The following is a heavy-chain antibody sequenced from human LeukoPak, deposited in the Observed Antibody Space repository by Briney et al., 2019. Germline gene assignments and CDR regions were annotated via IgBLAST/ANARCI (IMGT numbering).Heavy chain of an antibody. V-gene: IGHV3-23*01. Sequence: GGSPRLSSVQPVFSFTNSDTSSVRQAPGKGLEWVSSISDSGGSTYYADSVKGRFTISRDNSKNTLYLQMANLRAADTAVYYCAKDLSRAVAADWFDPWDQGSLVTVSS. CDR1: VFSFTNSD. J-gene: IGHJ5*02. CDR3: AKDLSRAVAADWFDP. D-gene: IGHD6-19*01. CDR2: ISDSGGST.